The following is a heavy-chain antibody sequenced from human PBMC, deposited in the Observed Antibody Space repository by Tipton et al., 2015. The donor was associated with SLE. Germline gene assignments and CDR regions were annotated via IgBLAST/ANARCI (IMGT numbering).Heavy chain of an antibody. V-gene: IGHV4-39*01. D-gene: IGHD1-1*01. CDR3: ARVLDVLDY. Sequence: LRLSCTVSGDSIRSSPYYWGWIRQPPGKGLEWIGCIYYTGSTYYNPPLRSRLSISVDTSENQFSLKLTSVTAADTAVYYCARVLDVLDYWGQGTLVTVSS. CDR2: IYYTGST. CDR1: GDSIRSSPYY. J-gene: IGHJ4*02.